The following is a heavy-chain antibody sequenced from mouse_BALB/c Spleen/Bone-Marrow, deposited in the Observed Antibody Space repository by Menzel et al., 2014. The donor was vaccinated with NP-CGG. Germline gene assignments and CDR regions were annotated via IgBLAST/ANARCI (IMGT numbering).Heavy chain of an antibody. CDR3: AMYYYGSSLFAY. D-gene: IGHD1-1*01. CDR2: IDPANGNT. CDR1: GFNIKDTY. Sequence: VHVKQPGAELVKPGASVKLSCTASGFNIKDTYMHWVKQRPEQGLEWIGRIDPANGNTKYDPKFQGKATITGDTSSNTAYLQLSSLTSEDTAVYYCAMYYYGSSLFAYWGQGTLVTVSA. V-gene: IGHV14-3*02. J-gene: IGHJ3*01.